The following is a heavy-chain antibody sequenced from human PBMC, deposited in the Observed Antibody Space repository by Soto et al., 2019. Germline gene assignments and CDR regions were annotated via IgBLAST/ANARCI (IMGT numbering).Heavy chain of an antibody. Sequence: ETLSLTCTVSDGAICSYYCIFIRHPPCKGLEWIGYIFYTGSGSTNYNPSLKSRVTISVDTSMNQFSLKLRSVTAADTAVYYCARVRYELGVRYYFYGMDVWGQGTTVTVSS. CDR2: IFYTGSGST. J-gene: IGHJ6*02. D-gene: IGHD3-16*01. CDR3: ARVRYELGVRYYFYGMDV. V-gene: IGHV4-59*01. CDR1: DGAICSYY.